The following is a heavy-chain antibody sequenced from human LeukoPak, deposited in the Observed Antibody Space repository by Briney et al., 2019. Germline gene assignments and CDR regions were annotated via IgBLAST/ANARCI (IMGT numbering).Heavy chain of an antibody. Sequence: GGSLRLSCAASGFTFSSYSMNWVRQAPGKGLEWISYISYTSSNIFYADSVKGRFTISRDNAKNSLYLQMNSLRTEDTAAYYCARDLEGSHGSGTYFHYYQYYYMDVWGKGSTVTVSS. CDR3: ARDLEGSHGSGTYFHYYQYYYMDV. CDR2: ISYTSSNI. V-gene: IGHV3-48*01. CDR1: GFTFSSYS. J-gene: IGHJ6*03. D-gene: IGHD3-10*01.